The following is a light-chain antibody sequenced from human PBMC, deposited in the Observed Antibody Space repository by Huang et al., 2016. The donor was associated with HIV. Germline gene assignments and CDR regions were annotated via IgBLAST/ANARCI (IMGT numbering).Light chain of an antibody. V-gene: IGKV2-29*02. CDR2: EVS. CDR3: MQGKHFPRT. Sequence: DIVMIQTPLSLSVTPGQPASISCKSSQSLLHSDGKTYLYWYLQKPGQSPHLLIYEVSRRFSGGPDRFSGSGSGTDFTLKISRVEAEDVGVYYCMQGKHFPRTFGQGTKVEIK. CDR1: QSLLHSDGKTY. J-gene: IGKJ1*01.